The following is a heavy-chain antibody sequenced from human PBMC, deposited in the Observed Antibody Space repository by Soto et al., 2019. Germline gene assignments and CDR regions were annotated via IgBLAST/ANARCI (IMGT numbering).Heavy chain of an antibody. V-gene: IGHV3-23*01. D-gene: IGHD6-19*01. CDR3: AKGEEAGIPGYYYGMDV. CDR2: ISGSGGST. J-gene: IGHJ6*02. Sequence: GGSLRLSCAASGFTFSSYAMSWVRQAPGKGLEWVSAISGSGGSTYYADSVKGRFTISRDNSKNTLYPQMNSLRAEDTAVYYCAKGEEAGIPGYYYGMDVWGQGTTVTVSS. CDR1: GFTFSSYA.